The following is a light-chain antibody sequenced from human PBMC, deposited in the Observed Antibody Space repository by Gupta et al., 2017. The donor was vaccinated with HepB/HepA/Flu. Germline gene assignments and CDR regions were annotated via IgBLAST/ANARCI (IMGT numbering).Light chain of an antibody. CDR3: SVWDGSGLVR. CDR2: SDS. Sequence: QSVLTQPPSASGTPGQRVTISCSGGGSNIGRNGVNWYQKLPGTAPRLIVSSDSQRPSGVPDRFSGSKSGTSASLDISGLQSEDEGDDDCSVWDGSGLVRFGGGTKVTVL. V-gene: IGLV1-44*01. CDR1: GSNIGRNG. J-gene: IGLJ2*01.